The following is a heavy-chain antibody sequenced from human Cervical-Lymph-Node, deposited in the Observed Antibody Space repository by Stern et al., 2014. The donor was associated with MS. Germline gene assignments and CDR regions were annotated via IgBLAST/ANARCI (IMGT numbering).Heavy chain of an antibody. CDR1: GFTFSNAW. D-gene: IGHD4-17*01. CDR3: TTYYGDYTTHDY. J-gene: IGHJ4*02. CDR2: IKSKTDGGTT. Sequence: DVQLVESGGGLVKPGGSLRLSCAASGFTFSNAWMSWVRQAPGKGLEWVGRIKSKTDGGTTDYAAPVKGRFTISRDDSKNTLYLQMNSLKTEDTAVYYCTTYYGDYTTHDYWGQGTLVTVSS. V-gene: IGHV3-15*01.